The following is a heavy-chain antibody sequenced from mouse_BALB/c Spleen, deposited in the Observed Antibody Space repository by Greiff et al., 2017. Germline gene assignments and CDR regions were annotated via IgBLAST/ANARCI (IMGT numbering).Heavy chain of an antibody. V-gene: IGHV1-9*01. CDR1: GYTFTSYW. CDR3: ARRGHYYGSFDY. CDR2: ILPGSGST. Sequence: VQLQQPGAELVKPGASVKLSCKASGYTFTSYWMHWVKQRPGQGLEWIGEILPGSGSTNYNEKFKGKATFTADTSSNTAYMQLSSLTSEDSAVYYCARRGHYYGSFDYWGQGTTLTVSS. D-gene: IGHD1-2*01. J-gene: IGHJ2*01.